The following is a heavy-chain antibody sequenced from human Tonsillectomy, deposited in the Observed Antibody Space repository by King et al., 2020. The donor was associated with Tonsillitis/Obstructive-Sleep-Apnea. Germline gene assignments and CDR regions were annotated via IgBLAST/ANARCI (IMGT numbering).Heavy chain of an antibody. CDR1: GYTFTRYG. Sequence: QLVQSGAEVKKPGASVKVSCKASGYTFTRYGISWVRQAPGQGLEWMGWISTYNGHTKNAQKFQGRVTMTTDTSTSTAYMELRSLGSDDTAVYYCARAYYDSRGSRFDSWGQGTLVTVSS. V-gene: IGHV1-18*01. CDR3: ARAYYDSRGSRFDS. D-gene: IGHD3-22*01. CDR2: ISTYNGHT. J-gene: IGHJ4*02.